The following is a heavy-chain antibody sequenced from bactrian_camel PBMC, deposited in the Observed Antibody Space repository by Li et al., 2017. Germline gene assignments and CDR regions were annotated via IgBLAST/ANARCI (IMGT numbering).Heavy chain of an antibody. CDR1: GYTSISANC. V-gene: IGHV3S40*01. D-gene: IGHD4*01. J-gene: IGHJ4*01. CDR2: IYTVVGST. CDR3: AVLLGRSYSHPLMALPLGH. Sequence: DVQLVESGGGSVQAGGSLRLSCVASGYTSISANCMAWFRQAPGKEREGIAAIYTVVGSTYYADSVKGRFTISQDNAKKMVYLQMNSLQPEDTAMYYCAVLLGRSYSHPLMALPLGHWGQGTQVTVS.